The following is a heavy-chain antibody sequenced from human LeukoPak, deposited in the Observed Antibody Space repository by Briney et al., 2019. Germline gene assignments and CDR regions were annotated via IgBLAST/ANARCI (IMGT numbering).Heavy chain of an antibody. V-gene: IGHV4-61*02. CDR2: IYTSGST. CDR3: AKGLGPDDAFDI. D-gene: IGHD3-16*01. J-gene: IGHJ3*02. Sequence: SETLSLTCTVSGGSISSGSYYWSWIRQPAGKGLEWIGRIYTSGSTNYNPSLKSRVTISVDTSKNQFSLKLSSVTAADTAVYYCAKGLGPDDAFDIWGQGTMVTVSS. CDR1: GGSISSGSYY.